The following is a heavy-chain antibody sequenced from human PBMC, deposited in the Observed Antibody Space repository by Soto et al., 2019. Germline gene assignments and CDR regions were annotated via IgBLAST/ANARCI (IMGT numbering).Heavy chain of an antibody. CDR2: VSFDGSNK. J-gene: IGHJ4*02. D-gene: IGHD6-13*01. V-gene: IGHV3-30-3*01. CDR1: GFTFSTHA. CDR3: ARDQTGITTAGGGRIEH. Sequence: QVQLVESGGGVVQPGRSLRLSWAASGFTFSTHAMHWVRQAPGKGLECVAIVSFDGSNKYYADSVKGRFTISRDNSKNTLYLQMRGLTPEDTAFYYCARDQTGITTAGGGRIEHWGQGPLVTVSS.